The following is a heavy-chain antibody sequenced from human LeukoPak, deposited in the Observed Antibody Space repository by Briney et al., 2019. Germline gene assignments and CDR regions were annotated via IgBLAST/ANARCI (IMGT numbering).Heavy chain of an antibody. V-gene: IGHV3-13*01. Sequence: PGGSLRLSCAASGFTFSSYDMHWVRQATGKGLEWVSAIGTAGDTYYPGSVKGRFTISRENAKNSLYLQMNSLRAGDTAVYYCARARRYDSSGYGWGHAFDIWGQGTMVTVSS. CDR2: IGTAGDT. CDR1: GFTFSSYD. D-gene: IGHD3-22*01. J-gene: IGHJ3*02. CDR3: ARARRYDSSGYGWGHAFDI.